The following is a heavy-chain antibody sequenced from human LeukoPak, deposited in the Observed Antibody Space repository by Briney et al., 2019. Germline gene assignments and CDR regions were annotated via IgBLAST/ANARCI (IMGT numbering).Heavy chain of an antibody. CDR1: GGSIHTYF. CDR3: VSQLGGTTFH. J-gene: IGHJ4*02. Sequence: SETLSLTCTVTGGSIHTYFCSWLRQPPGKGLAWIGYVYYNGITNYNPSLKSRVSISLDTSKNQFSLRLNSVTAAETAVYYCVSQLGGTTFHWGQGTLVAVSS. V-gene: IGHV4-59*01. D-gene: IGHD1/OR15-1a*01. CDR2: VYYNGIT.